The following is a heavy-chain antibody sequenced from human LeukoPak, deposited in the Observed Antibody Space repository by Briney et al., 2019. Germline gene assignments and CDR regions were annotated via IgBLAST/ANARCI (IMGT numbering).Heavy chain of an antibody. Sequence: GASVKVSCKASGYTFTSYYMHWVRQAPGQGLGWMGWINPNSGGTNYAQKFQGRVTMNRDTSISTAYMELSRLRSDDTAVYYCARAGYSSGWYGSNFDYWGQGTLVTVSS. J-gene: IGHJ4*02. CDR3: ARAGYSSGWYGSNFDY. V-gene: IGHV1-2*02. CDR1: GYTFTSYY. D-gene: IGHD6-19*01. CDR2: INPNSGGT.